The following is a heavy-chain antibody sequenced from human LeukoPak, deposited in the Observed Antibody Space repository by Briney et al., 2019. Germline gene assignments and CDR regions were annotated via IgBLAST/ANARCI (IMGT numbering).Heavy chain of an antibody. D-gene: IGHD5-12*01. Sequence: PGASLRLCCAATAFTFSSYWLHWVRQAPRKGLVWVSLINSDGGSRNYADSVKGRFIISRDIAKYTLYLQMNSLRVEDTAVYYCAREDYSGYDFYDYWGQGSLVTVSS. CDR1: AFTFSSYW. CDR3: AREDYSGYDFYDY. V-gene: IGHV3-74*01. CDR2: INSDGGSR. J-gene: IGHJ4*02.